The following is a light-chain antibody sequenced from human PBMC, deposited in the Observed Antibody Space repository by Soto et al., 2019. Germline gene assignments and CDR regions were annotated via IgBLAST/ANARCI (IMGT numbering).Light chain of an antibody. V-gene: IGKV3-20*01. CDR3: QQYGSTPWP. Sequence: DIVLTQSPGTLSLSPGERATLSCRASQSVSSSYLAWYQQKPGQAPRLLIYGAASRATVIPDRFSGSGSGTDFTLTISRREPEDCAVYYCQQYGSTPWPFGHGTKVEIK. J-gene: IGKJ1*01. CDR1: QSVSSSY. CDR2: GAA.